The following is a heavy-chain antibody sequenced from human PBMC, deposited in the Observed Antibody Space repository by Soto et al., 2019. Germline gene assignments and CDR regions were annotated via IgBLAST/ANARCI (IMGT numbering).Heavy chain of an antibody. CDR3: VRDPYDFWPYYGMDV. J-gene: IGHJ6*02. D-gene: IGHD3-3*01. CDR1: GFTFSSYA. CDR2: ISYDGSNK. V-gene: IGHV3-30-3*01. Sequence: GGSLRLSCAASGFTFSSYAMHWVRQAPGKGLEWVAVISYDGSNKYYADSVKGRFTISRDNSKNTLYLQMNSLRAEDTAVYYCVRDPYDFWPYYGMDVWGQGTTVSVS.